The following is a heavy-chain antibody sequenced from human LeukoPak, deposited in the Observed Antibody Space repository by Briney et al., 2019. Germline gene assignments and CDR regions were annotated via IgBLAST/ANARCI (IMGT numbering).Heavy chain of an antibody. Sequence: QPGGSLRLSCALSGITLSNYGMIWVRQAPGKGLEWVAGISDSGGSTNYADSVKGRFTISRDNPKNTLYLQMNSLRAEDTAVYFCAKRGVVIRVILVGFHKEAYYFDSWGQGALVTVSS. CDR1: GITLSNYG. CDR3: AKRGVVIRVILVGFHKEAYYFDS. J-gene: IGHJ4*02. CDR2: ISDSGGST. V-gene: IGHV3-23*01. D-gene: IGHD3-22*01.